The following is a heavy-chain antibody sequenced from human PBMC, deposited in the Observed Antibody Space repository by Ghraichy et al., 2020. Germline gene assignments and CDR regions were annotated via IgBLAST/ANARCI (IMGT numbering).Heavy chain of an antibody. CDR2: IYPGDSDT. J-gene: IGHJ5*02. CDR1: GYSFTSYW. V-gene: IGHV5-51*01. Sequence: GESLNISCKGSGYSFTSYWIGWVRQMPGKGLEWMGIIYPGDSDTRYSPSFQGQVTISADKSISTAYLQWSSLKASDTAMYYCARQDGAAYCGGDCYGWFDPWGQGTLVTVSS. D-gene: IGHD2-21*02. CDR3: ARQDGAAYCGGDCYGWFDP.